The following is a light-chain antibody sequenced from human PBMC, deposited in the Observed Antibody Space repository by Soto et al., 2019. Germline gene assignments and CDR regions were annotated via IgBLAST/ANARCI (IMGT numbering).Light chain of an antibody. J-gene: IGKJ1*01. CDR2: DAS. CDR1: QSVGSD. Sequence: ENVMTQSPATLSVSPGDRATLSCRASQSVGSDLAWYQQKPGQPPRLLTYDASKRATGIPPRFSGSGSTTDFTLTISSLEPEDFAVYYCHQRGNGPPWTFGQGTKVDI. V-gene: IGKV3-11*01. CDR3: HQRGNGPPWT.